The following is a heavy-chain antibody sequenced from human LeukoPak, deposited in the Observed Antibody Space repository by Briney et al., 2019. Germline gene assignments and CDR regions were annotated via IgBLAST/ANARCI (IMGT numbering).Heavy chain of an antibody. CDR3: ARYLASTSNWEFDY. V-gene: IGHV1-2*04. Sequence: AAVRVSCKASGYTFAGYFIHWVRQPPAQGLEWMGRIHPNSGDTEYAPKFQGWVTMTRDTSISTAYVEVRRLISDDTAVYYCARYLASTSNWEFDYWGQGTLVIVSS. CDR2: IHPNSGDT. CDR1: GYTFAGYF. J-gene: IGHJ4*02. D-gene: IGHD1-26*01.